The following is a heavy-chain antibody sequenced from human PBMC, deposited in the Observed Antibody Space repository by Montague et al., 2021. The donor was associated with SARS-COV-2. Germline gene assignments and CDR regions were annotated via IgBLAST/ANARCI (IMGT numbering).Heavy chain of an antibody. CDR3: ARAPPLYIAPSGAMDV. Sequence: SETLSLTCAVYGGCFSNYYWSWIRQPPGKGLEWIGEINHSGSTNYNSSLKSRVTVSVDTSENQFSLNLSSVTAADTAVYYCARAPPLYIAPSGAMDVWGQGTTVTVSS. D-gene: IGHD1-14*01. CDR2: INHSGST. J-gene: IGHJ6*02. V-gene: IGHV4-34*01. CDR1: GGCFSNYY.